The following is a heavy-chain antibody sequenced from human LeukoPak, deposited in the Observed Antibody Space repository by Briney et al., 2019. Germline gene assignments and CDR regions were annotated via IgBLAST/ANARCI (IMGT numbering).Heavy chain of an antibody. CDR1: GGSFSGYY. Sequence: SETLSLTCAVYGGSFSGYYWSWIRQPPGKGLEWIGEINHSGSTNYNPSLKSRVTISVDTSKNQFSLKLSSVTAADTAVYYCARGVAARVFDYWGQGTLVTVPS. V-gene: IGHV4-34*01. CDR3: ARGVAARVFDY. D-gene: IGHD6-6*01. CDR2: INHSGST. J-gene: IGHJ4*02.